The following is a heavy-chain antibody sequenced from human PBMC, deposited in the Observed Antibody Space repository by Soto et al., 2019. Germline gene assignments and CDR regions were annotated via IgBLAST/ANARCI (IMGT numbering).Heavy chain of an antibody. CDR2: IYYSGST. CDR1: GASISSAGYY. V-gene: IGHV4-31*03. CDR3: ARVGDYGDYAHDF. J-gene: IGHJ4*02. D-gene: IGHD4-17*01. Sequence: SETLSLTCTVSGASISSAGYYWSWIRQHPGKGLEWIGYIYYSGSTFYNPSLKSRVTISIDTSENQFSLKLTSMTAADTAVYFCARVGDYGDYAHDFWGQGTLVTVSS.